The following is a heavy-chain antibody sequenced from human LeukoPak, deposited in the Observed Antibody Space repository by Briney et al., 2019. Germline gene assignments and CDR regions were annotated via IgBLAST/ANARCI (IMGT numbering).Heavy chain of an antibody. D-gene: IGHD1-26*01. CDR3: ARAEGYSGSYYEADPFDY. V-gene: IGHV1-46*01. CDR1: GYTFTSYY. J-gene: IGHJ4*02. Sequence: ASVKVSCKASGYTFTSYYMHWVRQAPGQGLEWMEIINPSGGSTSYAQKFQGRVTITADKSTSTAYMELSSLRSEDTAVYYCARAEGYSGSYYEADPFDYWDQGTLVTVSS. CDR2: INPSGGST.